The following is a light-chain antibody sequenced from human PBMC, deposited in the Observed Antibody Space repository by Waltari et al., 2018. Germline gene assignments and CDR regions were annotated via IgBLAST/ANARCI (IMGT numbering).Light chain of an antibody. J-gene: IGLJ3*02. Sequence: HSALAQPASVSGSPGQSIPISCTGTGSAVGPYTYVPWYQQHPSKAPRLMIYDVNNRPSGVSNRFSGSKSGNTASLTISGLQAEDEADYYCSSFTTTNSWVFGGGTKLTVL. CDR1: GSAVGPYTY. V-gene: IGLV2-14*03. CDR2: DVN. CDR3: SSFTTTNSWV.